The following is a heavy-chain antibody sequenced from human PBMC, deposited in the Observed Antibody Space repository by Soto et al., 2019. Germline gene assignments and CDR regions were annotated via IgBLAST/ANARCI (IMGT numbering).Heavy chain of an antibody. CDR3: ARNDILTGYPPHYYSYGMDV. CDR2: INAGNGNT. J-gene: IGHJ6*02. Sequence: ASLKVSCKASGYTFTSYAVHWVRQAHGQRLEWMGWINAGNGNTKYSQKFQGRVTITRDTSASTAYMELSSLRSEDTAVYYCARNDILTGYPPHYYSYGMDVWGQGTTVTVSS. V-gene: IGHV1-3*01. CDR1: GYTFTSYA. D-gene: IGHD3-9*01.